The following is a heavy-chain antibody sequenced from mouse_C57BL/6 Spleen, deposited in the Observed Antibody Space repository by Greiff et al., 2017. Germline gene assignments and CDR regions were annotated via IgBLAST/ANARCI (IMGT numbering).Heavy chain of an antibody. D-gene: IGHD1-1*01. CDR2: IDPISGGT. CDR3: AREDGTWFAD. J-gene: IGHJ3*01. Sequence: QVQLQQPGAELVKPGASVKLSCKASGYTFTSYCMHWVKQRPGRGLEWIGRIDPISGGTKYNEKFKSKATLTVDKPSSTAYMQLSSLTSEDSAVYYCAREDGTWFADWGQGTLVTVSA. CDR1: GYTFTSYC. V-gene: IGHV1-72*01.